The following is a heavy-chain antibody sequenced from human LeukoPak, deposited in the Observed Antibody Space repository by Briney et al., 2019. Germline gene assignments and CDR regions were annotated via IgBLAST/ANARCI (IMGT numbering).Heavy chain of an antibody. CDR1: GGSISNGGFY. D-gene: IGHD3-10*01. V-gene: IGHV4-31*03. Sequence: PSETLSLTCTVSGGSISNGGFYWNWIRQHPGKGLEWIGHIYYSGSTYYNPSLKSRVNISLDTSKNQFSLKLNSVTAADTAVYYCARVILLWFGEPTGGVWFDPWGQGTLVTVSS. J-gene: IGHJ5*02. CDR2: IYYSGST. CDR3: ARVILLWFGEPTGGVWFDP.